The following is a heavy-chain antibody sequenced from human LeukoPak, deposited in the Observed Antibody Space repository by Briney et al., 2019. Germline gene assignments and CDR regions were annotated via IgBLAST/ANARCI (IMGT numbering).Heavy chain of an antibody. CDR2: ISSSSGTI. J-gene: IGHJ4*02. D-gene: IGHD3-22*01. V-gene: IGHV3-48*02. CDR3: ARDLNLYDSSGYYPR. CDR1: GFTFSSYW. Sequence: GGSLRLSCAASGFTFSSYWMSWVRQAPGKGLEWVSYISSSSGTIYYADSVKGRFTISRDNAENSLYLQMNSLRDEDTAVYYCARDLNLYDSSGYYPRWGQGTLVTVSS.